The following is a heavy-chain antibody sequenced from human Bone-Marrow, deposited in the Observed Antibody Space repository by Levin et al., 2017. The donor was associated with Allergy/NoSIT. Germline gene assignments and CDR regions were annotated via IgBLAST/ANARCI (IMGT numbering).Heavy chain of an antibody. V-gene: IGHV3-48*02. CDR3: ARRYYDLLTGATAIDS. Sequence: LSLTCVASGFSFSSYNLIWVRQAPGKGLEWISYISSSSDTIYYADSVKGRFTISRDNANNSLYLQLNSLRDEDTAVYYCARRYYDLLTGATAIDSWGRGTLVTVSS. CDR1: GFSFSSYN. J-gene: IGHJ4*02. D-gene: IGHD3-9*01. CDR2: ISSSSDTI.